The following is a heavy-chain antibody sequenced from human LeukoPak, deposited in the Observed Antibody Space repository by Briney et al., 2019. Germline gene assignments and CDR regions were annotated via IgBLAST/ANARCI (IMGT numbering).Heavy chain of an antibody. CDR3: ARIAGAEGLQLEGHFDY. D-gene: IGHD1-1*01. CDR2: ISSRGSTI. CDR1: GFTFSSYE. J-gene: IGHJ4*02. V-gene: IGHV3-48*03. Sequence: GGSLRLPCAASGFTFSSYEMNWVRQAPGKGLEWISYISSRGSTIYYADSVKGRFTISRDNTKNSLYLQMNSLRAEDTAVYYCARIAGAEGLQLEGHFDYWGRGTLVTVSS.